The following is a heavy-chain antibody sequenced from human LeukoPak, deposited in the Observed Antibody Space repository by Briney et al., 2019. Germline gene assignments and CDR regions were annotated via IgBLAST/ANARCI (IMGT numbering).Heavy chain of an antibody. Sequence: ASVKVSCKASGYTFTSYGFTWVRQAPGQGLEWVGWISAYNGNTDYAQKFQGRVTMTTDTSTSTAYMELRSLRSDDTAVYYCARVYCSGGSCYSLDYWGQGTLVTVSS. J-gene: IGHJ4*02. CDR3: ARVYCSGGSCYSLDY. V-gene: IGHV1-18*01. CDR1: GYTFTSYG. CDR2: ISAYNGNT. D-gene: IGHD2-15*01.